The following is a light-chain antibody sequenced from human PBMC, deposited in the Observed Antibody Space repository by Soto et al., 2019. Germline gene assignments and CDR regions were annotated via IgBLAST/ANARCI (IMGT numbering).Light chain of an antibody. Sequence: EIVLTQSPGTLSLSPGERATLSCRASQSVSSRYLAWYQQKPGQAPRLILYGASSRATGIPDRFSGSGSGTDFTLTLSRLEPEDFAVYDCQQYGSSPTWTFGQGTKVDIK. CDR1: QSVSSRY. V-gene: IGKV3-20*01. J-gene: IGKJ1*01. CDR2: GAS. CDR3: QQYGSSPTWT.